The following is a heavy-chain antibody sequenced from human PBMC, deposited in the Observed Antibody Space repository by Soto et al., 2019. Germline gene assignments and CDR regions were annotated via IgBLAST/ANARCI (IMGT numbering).Heavy chain of an antibody. CDR2: IIPIFGTA. CDR1: GGTFSSYA. Sequence: QVQLVQSGAEVKKPGSSVKVSCKASGGTFSSYAISWVRQAPGQGLEWMGGIIPIFGTANYAQKFQGRVTITADDSTSTAYMEQSSLRSADTAVYYCARNQQTSPRNYYYYGMDVWGQGTTVTVSS. CDR3: ARNQQTSPRNYYYYGMDV. V-gene: IGHV1-69*12. J-gene: IGHJ6*02.